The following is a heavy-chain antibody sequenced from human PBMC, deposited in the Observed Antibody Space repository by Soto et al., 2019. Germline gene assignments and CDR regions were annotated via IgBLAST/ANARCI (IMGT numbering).Heavy chain of an antibody. Sequence: ASVKVSCKASGYTFTGYYMHWLRQAPGQGLEWMGWINPNSGNTNYAQKLQGRVTMTTDTSTSTAYMELRSLRSDDTAVYYCARVGWDYYDSSGFRYWGQGTLVTVSS. D-gene: IGHD3-22*01. CDR2: INPNSGNT. CDR1: GYTFTGYY. J-gene: IGHJ4*02. CDR3: ARVGWDYYDSSGFRY. V-gene: IGHV1-18*04.